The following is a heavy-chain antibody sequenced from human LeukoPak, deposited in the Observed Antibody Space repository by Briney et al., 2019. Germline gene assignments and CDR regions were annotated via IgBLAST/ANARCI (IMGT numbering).Heavy chain of an antibody. CDR2: TYYRSQWYN. CDR1: GDSVSSNSVA. V-gene: IGHV6-1*01. CDR3: AREGSGIPGYFDY. Sequence: SQTLSLTCAISGDSVSSNSVAWNWIRQSPSRGLEWLGRTYYRSQWYNGYAVSMKSRITVNPDTSKNQFSLQLNSVTPEDTAVYFCAREGSGIPGYFDYWGQGTLVTVSS. D-gene: IGHD3-10*01. J-gene: IGHJ4*02.